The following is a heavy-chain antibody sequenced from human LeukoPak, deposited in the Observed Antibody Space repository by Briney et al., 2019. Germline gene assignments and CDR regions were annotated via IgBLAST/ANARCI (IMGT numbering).Heavy chain of an antibody. D-gene: IGHD3-16*01. CDR1: GGSISSYY. Sequence: SETLSLTCTVSGGSISSYYWSWIRQPPGKGLEWIGYIYYSGSTNYNPSLKSRVTISVDTSKNQFSLKLSSVTAADTAVYYCARCWGPFDYWGQGTLVTVPS. CDR2: IYYSGST. J-gene: IGHJ4*02. V-gene: IGHV4-59*01. CDR3: ARCWGPFDY.